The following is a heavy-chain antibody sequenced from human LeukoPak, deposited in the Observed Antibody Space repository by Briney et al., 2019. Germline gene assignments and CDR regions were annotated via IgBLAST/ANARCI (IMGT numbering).Heavy chain of an antibody. CDR1: GFTFDDYG. CDR2: INRNGGST. V-gene: IGHV3-20*04. Sequence: GGSLRLSCAASGFTFDDYGMSWVRQAPGKGLERVSGINRNGGSTDYADSVKGGFTISRDNAKNSLYMQMNSLRAEDRALYYCARAAQSRYQPYDYWGQGTLVTVSS. CDR3: ARAAQSRYQPYDY. J-gene: IGHJ4*02. D-gene: IGHD1-26*01.